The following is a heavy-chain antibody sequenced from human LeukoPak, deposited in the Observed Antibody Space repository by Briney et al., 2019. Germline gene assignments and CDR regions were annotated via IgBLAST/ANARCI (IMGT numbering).Heavy chain of an antibody. CDR3: AKDKYSSGWYPSY. D-gene: IGHD6-19*01. V-gene: IGHV3-30*18. CDR2: ISYDGNNK. Sequence: PGGSLRLSCAASGFTFSTYAMHWVRQAPGKGLEWVAVISYDGNNKYYADSVKGRFTISRDNSKNTLYLQMNSPRAEDTAVYYCAKDKYSSGWYPSYWGQGTLVTVSS. CDR1: GFTFSTYA. J-gene: IGHJ4*02.